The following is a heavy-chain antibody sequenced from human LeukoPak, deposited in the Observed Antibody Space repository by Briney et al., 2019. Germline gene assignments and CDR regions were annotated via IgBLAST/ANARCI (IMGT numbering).Heavy chain of an antibody. Sequence: ASVKVSCKASGYTFTAYYIHWVRQAPGQGLEWMGLINPNSGGTNYAQKFQGRVTMTRDTSISTAYMELSLRSDDTAVYYCARFDQDWGTFDYWGQGTVVTVSS. CDR1: GYTFTAYY. V-gene: IGHV1-2*02. J-gene: IGHJ4*02. CDR2: INPNSGGT. D-gene: IGHD7-27*01. CDR3: ARFDQDWGTFDY.